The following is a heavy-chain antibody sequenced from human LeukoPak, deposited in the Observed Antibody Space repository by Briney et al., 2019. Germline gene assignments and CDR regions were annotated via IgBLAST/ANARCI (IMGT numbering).Heavy chain of an antibody. D-gene: IGHD6-13*01. CDR2: ISGSGGST. J-gene: IGHJ3*02. CDR3: AKFCQTSWYPRGGDAFDI. V-gene: IGHV3-23*01. CDR1: GFTFSSYG. Sequence: GGSLRLSCAASGFTFSSYGMSWVRQAPGKGLEWVSAISGSGGSTYYADSVKGRFTISRDNSKNTLYLQMNSLRAEDTAVYYCAKFCQTSWYPRGGDAFDIWGQGTMVTVSS.